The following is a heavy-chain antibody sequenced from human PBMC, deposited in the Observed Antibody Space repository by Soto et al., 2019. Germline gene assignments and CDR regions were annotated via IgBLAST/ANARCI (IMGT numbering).Heavy chain of an antibody. V-gene: IGHV1-69*01. D-gene: IGHD2-2*01. Sequence: QVQLVQSGAEVKKPGSSVKVSCKASGGNFRRYAISWARQAPGQGLEWMGGILPIFGSPSHAQKFQGRVTVTADESTSTAYLELTSLTSEDTAMYYCVFGDCTTTSCSYYFYGLDVWGQGSPVTVSS. CDR1: GGNFRRYA. CDR3: VFGDCTTTSCSYYFYGLDV. CDR2: ILPIFGSP. J-gene: IGHJ6*02.